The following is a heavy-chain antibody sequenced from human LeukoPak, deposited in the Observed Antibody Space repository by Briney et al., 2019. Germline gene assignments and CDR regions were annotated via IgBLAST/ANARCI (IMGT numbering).Heavy chain of an antibody. CDR3: ARDTFQPGLIDS. CDR1: GFTFSRFA. V-gene: IGHV3-21*05. CDR2: INTDSSDI. J-gene: IGHJ4*02. Sequence: GGSLRLSCAASGFTFSRFAMDWVRQAPGKGLEWISYINTDSSDIHYADSVKGRFTISRDNARNTLFLQLSSLRAEDSAVYYCARDTFQPGLIDSWGQGTLVTVSS. D-gene: IGHD2-2*01.